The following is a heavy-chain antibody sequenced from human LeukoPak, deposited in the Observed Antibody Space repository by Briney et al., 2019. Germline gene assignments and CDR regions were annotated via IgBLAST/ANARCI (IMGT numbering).Heavy chain of an antibody. CDR2: IYHSGST. CDR1: GYSISSGYY. Sequence: PSETLSLTCTVSGYSISSGYYWGWIRQPPGKGLEWIGSIYHSGSTYYNPSLKSRVTVSVDTSKSQFSLKLSSVTAADTAVYYCSVEMATIEGSYFDYWGQGTLVTVSS. D-gene: IGHD5-24*01. J-gene: IGHJ4*02. CDR3: SVEMATIEGSYFDY. V-gene: IGHV4-38-2*02.